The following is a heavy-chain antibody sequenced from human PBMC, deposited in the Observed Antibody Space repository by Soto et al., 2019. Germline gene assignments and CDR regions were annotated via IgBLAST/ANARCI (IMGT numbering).Heavy chain of an antibody. V-gene: IGHV4-4*02. Sequence: SETLSLTCAVSGGSISSSNWWSWVRQPPGTGLAWIGEIYHGGSTNYNPSFKSRVTISVDNSENQFALKLSSVTAADTAVYYCAREEGGLGPWGQGTLVTVSS. CDR1: GGSISSSNW. J-gene: IGHJ5*02. D-gene: IGHD2-15*01. CDR2: IYHGGST. CDR3: AREEGGLGP.